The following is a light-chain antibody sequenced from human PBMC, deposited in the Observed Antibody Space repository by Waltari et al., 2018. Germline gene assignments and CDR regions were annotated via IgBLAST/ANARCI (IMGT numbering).Light chain of an antibody. J-gene: IGKJ4*01. Sequence: IQLTQSPSSLSAPVGARVTITCRASQGISSYLAWYQQKPGTAPKLLIYAASTLQSGVPSRFSGSGSGTDFTLTISSLQPEDFATYYCQQLNSYPLTFGGGTKVEI. CDR1: QGISSY. CDR3: QQLNSYPLT. V-gene: IGKV1-9*01. CDR2: AAS.